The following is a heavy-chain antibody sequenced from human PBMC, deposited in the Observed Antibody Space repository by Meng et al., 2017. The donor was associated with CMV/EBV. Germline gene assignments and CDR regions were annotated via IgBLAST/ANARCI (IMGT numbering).Heavy chain of an antibody. D-gene: IGHD6-6*01. J-gene: IGHJ5*02. CDR2: ISWNSGSI. Sequence: GGSLRLSCAASGFTFDDYAMHWVRQAPGKGLEWVSGISWNSGSIGYADSVKGRFTISRDNAKNSLYLQMNSLRAEDTAVYYCAKRTIAAARNWFDPWGQGTLVTVSS. CDR3: AKRTIAAARNWFDP. CDR1: GFTFDDYA. V-gene: IGHV3-9*01.